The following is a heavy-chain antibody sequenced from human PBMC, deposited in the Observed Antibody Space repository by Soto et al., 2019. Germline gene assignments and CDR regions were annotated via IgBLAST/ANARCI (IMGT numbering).Heavy chain of an antibody. CDR3: AKYASSSWFLFDF. D-gene: IGHD6-13*01. CDR2: ISGSGGST. V-gene: IGHV3-23*01. Sequence: HPGGSLRLSCAASGFTFSSYGMSWVRQAPGKGLEWVSSISGSGGSTYYADSVKGRFTISRDNSENTLYLQMNSLRAGDTALYYCAKYASSSWFLFDFWGQGTLVTVSS. CDR1: GFTFSSYG. J-gene: IGHJ4*02.